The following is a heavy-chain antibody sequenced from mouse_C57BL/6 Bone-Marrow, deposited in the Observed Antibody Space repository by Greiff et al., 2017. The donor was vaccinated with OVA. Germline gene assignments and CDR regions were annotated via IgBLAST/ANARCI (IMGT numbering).Heavy chain of an antibody. D-gene: IGHD1-1*01. CDR1: GYTFTSYW. CDR2: INPSNGGT. Sequence: QVQLQQSGTELVKPGASVKLSCTASGYTFTSYWMHWVKQRPGQGLEWIGNINPSNGGTNYNEKFKSKATLTVDKSSSTAYMQLSSLTSEDSAVYYCARDYYGSSPAWFAYWGQGTLVTVSA. CDR3: ARDYYGSSPAWFAY. J-gene: IGHJ3*01. V-gene: IGHV1-53*01.